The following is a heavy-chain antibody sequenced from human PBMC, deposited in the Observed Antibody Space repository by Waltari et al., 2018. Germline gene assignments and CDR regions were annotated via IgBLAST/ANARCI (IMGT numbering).Heavy chain of an antibody. Sequence: QVQLQESGPGLVKPSETLSLTCAVSGSSISSCYYWGWIRQPPGKGLEWIGSINHSGSTYYNPSLKSRVTISVDTSKNQFSLKLSFVTAADTAVYYCARSGSGWLYYFDYWGQGTLVTVSS. D-gene: IGHD6-19*01. J-gene: IGHJ4*02. CDR3: ARSGSGWLYYFDY. CDR2: INHSGST. V-gene: IGHV4-38-2*01. CDR1: GSSISSCYY.